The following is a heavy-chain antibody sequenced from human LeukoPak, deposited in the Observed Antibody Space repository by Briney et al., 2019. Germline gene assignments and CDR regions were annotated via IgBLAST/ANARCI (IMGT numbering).Heavy chain of an antibody. J-gene: IGHJ2*01. CDR2: INPDGTVT. CDR1: GFTFNNYW. D-gene: IGHD6-19*01. Sequence: GGSLRLSCAASGFTFNNYWMHWVRQAPGKGLVWVSPINPDGTVTTHADSVKGRFTISRDNAKNTLYLQMNSLRAEDTAVYYCVRDSPSGFFDLWGRGTLVTVSS. V-gene: IGHV3-74*01. CDR3: VRDSPSGFFDL.